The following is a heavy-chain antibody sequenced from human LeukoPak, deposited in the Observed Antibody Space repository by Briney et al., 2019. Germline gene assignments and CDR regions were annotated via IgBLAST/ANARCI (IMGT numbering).Heavy chain of an antibody. D-gene: IGHD3-16*01. Sequence: GGSLRLSCAASGFTVSSNYMSWVRQAPGKGLEWVSAISGSGGSTYYADSVKGRFTISRDNSKNTLYLQMNSLRAQDTAVYYCAKDWGVYFDYWGQGTLVTVSS. CDR2: ISGSGGST. CDR1: GFTVSSNY. J-gene: IGHJ4*02. V-gene: IGHV3-23*01. CDR3: AKDWGVYFDY.